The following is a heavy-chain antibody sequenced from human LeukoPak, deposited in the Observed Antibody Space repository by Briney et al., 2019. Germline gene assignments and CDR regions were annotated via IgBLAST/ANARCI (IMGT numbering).Heavy chain of an antibody. Sequence: PSETLSLTCAVYGGSFSGYYWSWLRQPPGKGLEWIGEVNHSGSTNYNPSLKSRVTISVDTSKNQFSLKLSSVTAADTAVYYCARVGYDSSGYYESKDYWGQGTLVTVSS. V-gene: IGHV4-34*01. CDR1: GGSFSGYY. CDR3: ARVGYDSSGYYESKDY. J-gene: IGHJ4*02. CDR2: VNHSGST. D-gene: IGHD3-22*01.